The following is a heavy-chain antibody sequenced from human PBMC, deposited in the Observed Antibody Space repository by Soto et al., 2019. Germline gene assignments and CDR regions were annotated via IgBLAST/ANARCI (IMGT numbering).Heavy chain of an antibody. CDR3: ASSPRGYCSSTCCRESGNYYGMDV. J-gene: IGHJ6*02. CDR2: IDPSDSYT. CDR1: GYSFTSYW. Sequence: TGESLKISCKGSGYSFTSYWISWVRQMPGKGLEWMGRIDPSDSYTNYSPSFQGHVTISADKSISTAYLQWSSLKASDTAMYYCASSPRGYCSSTCCRESGNYYGMDVGGQGTTVTV. D-gene: IGHD2-2*01. V-gene: IGHV5-10-1*01.